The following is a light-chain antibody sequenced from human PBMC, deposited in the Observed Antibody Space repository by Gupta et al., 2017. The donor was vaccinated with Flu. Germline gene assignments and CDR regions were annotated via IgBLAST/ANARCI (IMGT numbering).Light chain of an antibody. V-gene: IGLV3-25*02. Sequence: SYELTQPPSVSVSPGQTAGITCSGDALPNRYAYWYQQKPGQAPVLLIYKETERPSGIPERFSGSSSGTTATLTIVRVQAEDEADYYCQSADKSGDYYVFGGGTKVTVL. CDR1: ALPNRY. J-gene: IGLJ1*01. CDR2: KET. CDR3: QSADKSGDYYV.